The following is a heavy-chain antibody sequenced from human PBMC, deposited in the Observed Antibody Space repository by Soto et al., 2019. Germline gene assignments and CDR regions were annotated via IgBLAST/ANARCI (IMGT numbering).Heavy chain of an antibody. V-gene: IGHV2-26*01. Sequence: QVTLKESGPVLVNPTETLTLTCTVSGFSLSNARMGVSWIRQPPGKALEWLAHIFSNDEKSYSTSLKSRLTISKDTSKSQVVLTMTNMDPVDTATYYCARLYDIPYPYYFDYWGQGTLVTVSS. D-gene: IGHD3-3*01. CDR2: IFSNDEK. J-gene: IGHJ4*02. CDR3: ARLYDIPYPYYFDY. CDR1: GFSLSNARMG.